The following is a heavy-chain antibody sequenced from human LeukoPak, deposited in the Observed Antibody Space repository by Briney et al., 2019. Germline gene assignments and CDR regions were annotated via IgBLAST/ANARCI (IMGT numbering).Heavy chain of an antibody. CDR2: IYYSGST. V-gene: IGHV4-31*03. D-gene: IGHD4-23*01. J-gene: IGHJ5*02. CDR3: TGGNFDWFDP. CDR1: GGSISSGGYY. Sequence: PSQTLSLTCTVSGGSISSGGYYWSWIRQHPGKGLEWIGYIYYSGSTYYNPSLKSRVTISVDTSKNQLSLKLSSVTAADTAVYYCTGGNFDWFDPWGQGTLVTVSS.